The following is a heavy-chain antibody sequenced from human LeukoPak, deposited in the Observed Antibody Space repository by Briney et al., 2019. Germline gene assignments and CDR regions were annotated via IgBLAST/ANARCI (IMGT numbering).Heavy chain of an antibody. J-gene: IGHJ1*01. CDR1: GFTFSSYG. Sequence: PGGSLRLSCAASGFTFSSYGMTWVRQAPGKGLEWVSYISSSSSTIYYADSVKGRFTISRDNSKNTLYLQMNSLRAEDTAVYYCASRSDDYGDYRGYFQHWGQGTLVTVSS. D-gene: IGHD4-17*01. CDR3: ASRSDDYGDYRGYFQH. CDR2: ISSSSSTI. V-gene: IGHV3-48*01.